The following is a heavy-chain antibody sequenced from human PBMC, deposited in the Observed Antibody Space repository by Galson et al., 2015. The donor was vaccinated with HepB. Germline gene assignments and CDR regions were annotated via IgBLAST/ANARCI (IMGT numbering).Heavy chain of an antibody. J-gene: IGHJ6*02. D-gene: IGHD2-8*01. V-gene: IGHV1-69*13. CDR1: GGTFSSYA. Sequence: SVKVSCKASGGTFSSYAISWVRQAPGQGLEWMGGIIPIFGTANYAQKFQGRVTITADESTSTAYMELSSLRSEDTAVYYCARDRDCTNGVCYHYYYYGMDVWGQGTTVTVSS. CDR2: IIPIFGTA. CDR3: ARDRDCTNGVCYHYYYYGMDV.